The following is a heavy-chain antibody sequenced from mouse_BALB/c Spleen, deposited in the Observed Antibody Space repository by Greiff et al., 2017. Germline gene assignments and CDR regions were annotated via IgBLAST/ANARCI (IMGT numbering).Heavy chain of an antibody. CDR1: GYTFTSYW. V-gene: IGHV1-7*01. CDR2: INPSTGYT. D-gene: IGHD3-1*01. Sequence: QVQLQQSGAELAKPGASVKMSCKASGYTFTSYWMHWVKQRPGQGLEWIGYINPSTGYTEYNQKFKDKATLTADKSSSTAYMQLSSLTSEDSAVYYCARFTGTGGYFDVWGAGTTVTVSS. CDR3: ARFTGTGGYFDV. J-gene: IGHJ1*01.